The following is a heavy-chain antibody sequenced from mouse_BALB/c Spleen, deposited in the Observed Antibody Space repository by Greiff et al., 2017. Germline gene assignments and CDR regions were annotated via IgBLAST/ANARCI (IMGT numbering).Heavy chain of an antibody. Sequence: DVKLVESGGGLVKLGGSLKLSCAASGFTFSSYYMSWVRQTPEKRLELVAAINSNGGSTYYPDTVKGRFTISRDNAKNTLYLQMSSLKSEDTALYYCARHGDYGSSLHWYFDVWGAGTTVTVSS. V-gene: IGHV5-6-2*01. CDR3: ARHGDYGSSLHWYFDV. CDR1: GFTFSSYY. J-gene: IGHJ1*01. D-gene: IGHD1-1*01. CDR2: INSNGGST.